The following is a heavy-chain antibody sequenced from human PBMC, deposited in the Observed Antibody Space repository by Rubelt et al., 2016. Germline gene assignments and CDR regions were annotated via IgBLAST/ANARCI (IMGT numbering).Heavy chain of an antibody. Sequence: QVQLVESGGGVVQPGRSLRLSCAASGFTFSSYGMHWVRQAPGKGLEWVAVISYDGSNKYYADSVKGRFTISRDNSKNTLYLQMNSLRAEDTAVYYCAKEGSRGYSYGRDAFDIWGQGTMVTVSS. CDR1: GFTFSSYG. CDR3: AKEGSRGYSYGRDAFDI. J-gene: IGHJ3*02. V-gene: IGHV3-30*18. D-gene: IGHD5-18*01. CDR2: ISYDGSNK.